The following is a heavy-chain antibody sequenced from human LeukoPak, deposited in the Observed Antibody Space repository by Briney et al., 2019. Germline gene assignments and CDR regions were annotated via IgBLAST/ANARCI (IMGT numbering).Heavy chain of an antibody. Sequence: PGGSLRLSCAASGFDFSTFGMHWVRQAPGKGLEWVAFLRYDGSNKYSGDSVKGRFTISRDNSKNTLYLQMNSLRVEDTAVYYCAKVDLLSGFGFDSWGQGTLVTVSS. D-gene: IGHD2-15*01. CDR3: AKVDLLSGFGFDS. V-gene: IGHV3-30*02. J-gene: IGHJ4*02. CDR2: LRYDGSNK. CDR1: GFDFSTFG.